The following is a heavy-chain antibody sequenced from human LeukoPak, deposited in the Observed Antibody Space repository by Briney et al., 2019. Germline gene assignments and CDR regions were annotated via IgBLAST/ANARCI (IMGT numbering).Heavy chain of an antibody. Sequence: SETLSLTCTVSGGSISSYYWSWIRQPAGKGLEWIGRIYTSGSTNYNPSLKSRVTTSVDTSKNQFSLKLSSVTAADTAVYYCARESWSSGWYLGHYFDYWGQGTLVTVSS. CDR1: GGSISSYY. D-gene: IGHD6-19*01. CDR2: IYTSGST. J-gene: IGHJ4*02. V-gene: IGHV4-4*07. CDR3: ARESWSSGWYLGHYFDY.